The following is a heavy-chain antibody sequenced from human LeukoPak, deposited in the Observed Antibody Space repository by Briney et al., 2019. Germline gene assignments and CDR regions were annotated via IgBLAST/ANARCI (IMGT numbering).Heavy chain of an antibody. CDR3: ARVFVGENFDY. D-gene: IGHD1-14*01. CDR1: GFTFRSFP. Sequence: GGSLRLSCAASGFTFRSFPMSWVRQAPGKGLEWLSYISYTGSNKYYADSVKGRFTISRDNAKNSLYLQMNSLRAEDTAVYFCARVFVGENFDYWGRGTLVTVSS. CDR2: ISYTGSNK. J-gene: IGHJ4*02. V-gene: IGHV3-48*03.